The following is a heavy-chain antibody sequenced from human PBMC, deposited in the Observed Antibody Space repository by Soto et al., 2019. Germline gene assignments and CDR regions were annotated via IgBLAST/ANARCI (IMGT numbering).Heavy chain of an antibody. V-gene: IGHV1-2*02. Sequence: QVQLVQSGAEVKKPGASVKVSCKASGYTFTGYYMHWVRQAPGQGLEWMGWINPNSGGTNYAQKFQGRVTMTRDTSISTAYMELSMLRSDDTAVYYCAIDYYDFCSGSAFDPAYWGHGTLVTVSS. CDR1: GYTFTGYY. D-gene: IGHD3-3*01. CDR3: AIDYYDFCSGSAFDPAY. J-gene: IGHJ4*01. CDR2: INPNSGGT.